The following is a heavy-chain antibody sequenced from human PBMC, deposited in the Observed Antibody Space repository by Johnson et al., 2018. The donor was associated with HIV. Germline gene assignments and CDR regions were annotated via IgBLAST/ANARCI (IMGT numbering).Heavy chain of an antibody. J-gene: IGHJ3*02. D-gene: IGHD1-26*01. V-gene: IGHV3-7*01. Sequence: VQLVESGGGLVQPGGSLRLSCAASGFTFSSYWMSWVRQAPGKGLEWAANIKQDGSEKYYVDSVKGRFTISRDNAKNSLYLQMNSLRAEDTAVYCCAKGGQWELLAAFDIWGQGTMVTVSS. CDR3: AKGGQWELLAAFDI. CDR2: IKQDGSEK. CDR1: GFTFSSYW.